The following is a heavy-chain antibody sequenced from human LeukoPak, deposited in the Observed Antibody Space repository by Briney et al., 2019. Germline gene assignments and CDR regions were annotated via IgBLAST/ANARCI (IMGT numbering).Heavy chain of an antibody. CDR3: ARDVPDFWSGFDY. Sequence: ASVKVSCKASGYTFTSYDINWVRRATGQGLEWMGWMNPNSGNTGYAQKFQGRVTMTRNTSISTAHMELSSLRSEDTAVYYCARDVPDFWSGFDYWGQGTLVTVSP. CDR1: GYTFTSYD. V-gene: IGHV1-8*01. J-gene: IGHJ4*02. D-gene: IGHD3-3*01. CDR2: MNPNSGNT.